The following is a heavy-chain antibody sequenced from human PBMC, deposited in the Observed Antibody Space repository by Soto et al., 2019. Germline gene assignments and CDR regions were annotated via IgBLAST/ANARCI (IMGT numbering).Heavy chain of an antibody. Sequence: SETLSLTCTVSGGSISSYYWSWFRQPPGKGLEWIGYIYYSGSTYYNPSLKSRVTISVDTSKNKFALKLSSVTAADTAVYYCAREDPIAASRGGGGMDVWGQGTTVTVSS. CDR2: IYYSGST. V-gene: IGHV4-59*12. CDR3: AREDPIAASRGGGGMDV. CDR1: GGSISSYY. J-gene: IGHJ6*02. D-gene: IGHD6-6*01.